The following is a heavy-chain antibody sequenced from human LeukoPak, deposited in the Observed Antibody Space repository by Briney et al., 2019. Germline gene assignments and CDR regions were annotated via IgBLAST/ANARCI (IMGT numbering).Heavy chain of an antibody. CDR3: ARETRGTYYDILTGYYSGLFDY. V-gene: IGHV1-18*01. D-gene: IGHD3-9*01. Sequence: ASVKVSCKASGYTFTSYGISWVRQAPGQGLEWMGWISAYNGNTNYAQKLQGRVTMTTDTSTSTAYMELRSLRSDDTAVYYCARETRGTYYDILTGYYSGLFDYWGQGTLVTVSS. CDR1: GYTFTSYG. CDR2: ISAYNGNT. J-gene: IGHJ4*02.